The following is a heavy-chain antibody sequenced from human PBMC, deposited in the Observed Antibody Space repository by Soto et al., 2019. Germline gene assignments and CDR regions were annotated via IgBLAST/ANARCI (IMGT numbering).Heavy chain of an antibody. V-gene: IGHV3-23*01. Sequence: GGSLRLSCAASGFTFSSYAMSWVRQAPGKGLEWVSAISGSGGSTYYADSVKGRFTISRDNSKNTLYLQMNSLRAEDTAVYYCAKDPAAAEVRRIDYWGQGTLVTVSS. CDR3: AKDPAAAEVRRIDY. CDR1: GFTFSSYA. D-gene: IGHD6-13*01. CDR2: ISGSGGST. J-gene: IGHJ4*02.